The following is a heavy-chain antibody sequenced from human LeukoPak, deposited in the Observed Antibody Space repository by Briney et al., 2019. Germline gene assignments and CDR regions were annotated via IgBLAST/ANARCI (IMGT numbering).Heavy chain of an antibody. CDR3: ARHEILTQDFDY. Sequence: GESLKISCKASGYSFTTYWIAWVRQMPGKGLEWMGSVYPGDSDTRYSPSFQGQVTISADKSISTAYLQWSSLKASDTAMYYCARHEILTQDFDYWGQGTLVTVSS. V-gene: IGHV5-51*01. CDR2: VYPGDSDT. D-gene: IGHD1-14*01. J-gene: IGHJ4*02. CDR1: GYSFTTYW.